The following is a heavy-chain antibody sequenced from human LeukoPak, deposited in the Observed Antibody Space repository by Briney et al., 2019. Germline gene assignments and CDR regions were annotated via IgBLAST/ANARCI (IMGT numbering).Heavy chain of an antibody. CDR1: GGSISRSDW. D-gene: IGHD5-24*01. Sequence: ASGTLSLTCAVSGGSISRSDWWSWVRQSPGKGLEWIGEIFHSGSTKYNPSLKSRVTISVDKSKNQFSLNLTSVTAADTAMYYCARDASLQTGAFDVWGQGTMVTV. CDR2: IFHSGST. CDR3: ARDASLQTGAFDV. J-gene: IGHJ3*01. V-gene: IGHV4-4*02.